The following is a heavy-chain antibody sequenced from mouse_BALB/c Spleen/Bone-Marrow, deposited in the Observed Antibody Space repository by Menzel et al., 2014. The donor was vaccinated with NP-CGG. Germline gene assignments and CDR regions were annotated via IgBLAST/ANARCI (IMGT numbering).Heavy chain of an antibody. CDR1: GYAFSSYW. D-gene: IGHD2-14*01. CDR3: TRYYRDNYFALDY. J-gene: IGHJ4*01. V-gene: IGHV1-80*01. Sequence: VKLQESGAGLVRPGSSVKISCKASGYAFSSYWMNWVRQRPGQGLQWIGQIYPGDGDTNYNGNFKGKATLTADKSSSTAYMQLNSLTSEDSAVYFCTRYYRDNYFALDYWGQGTSVTVSS. CDR2: IYPGDGDT.